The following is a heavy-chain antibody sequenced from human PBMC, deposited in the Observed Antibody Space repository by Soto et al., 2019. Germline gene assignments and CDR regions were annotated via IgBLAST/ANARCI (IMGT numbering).Heavy chain of an antibody. V-gene: IGHV4-59*08. CDR3: AKSYLNYPHPFLDH. J-gene: IGHJ4*02. Sequence: QVQLQESGPGLVKPSETLSLTCRISGGSISDYFWNWVRQPPGKGLEWIGYIHYSGDTNYNPSLRSRGTIAVDTSKNQLPLLLTAVTAADSAVYFCAKSYLNYPHPFLDHWCQGTLVSVSS. CDR1: GGSISDYF. D-gene: IGHD3-10*01. CDR2: IHYSGDT.